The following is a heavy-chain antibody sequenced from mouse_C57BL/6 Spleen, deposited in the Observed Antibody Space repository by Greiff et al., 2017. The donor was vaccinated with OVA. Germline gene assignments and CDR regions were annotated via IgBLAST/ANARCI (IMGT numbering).Heavy chain of an antibody. V-gene: IGHV5-4*03. Sequence: EVKLMESGGGLVKPGGSLKLSCAASGFTFSSYAMSWVRQTPEKRLEWVATISDGGSYTYYPDNVKGRFTISRDNAKNNLYLQMSHLKSEDTAMYYCARARSSYVRYFDYWGQGTTLTVSS. CDR1: GFTFSSYA. J-gene: IGHJ2*01. CDR2: ISDGGSYT. D-gene: IGHD1-1*01. CDR3: ARARSSYVRYFDY.